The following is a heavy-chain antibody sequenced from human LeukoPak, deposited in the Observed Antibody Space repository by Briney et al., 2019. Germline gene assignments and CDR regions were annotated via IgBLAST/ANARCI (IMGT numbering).Heavy chain of an antibody. CDR1: GFTFTSYW. D-gene: IGHD3-10*01. CDR3: ARQTVRGYYYYYYYMDV. V-gene: IGHV4-34*01. CDR2: INHSGST. J-gene: IGHJ6*03. Sequence: GSLRLSCAASGFTFTSYWMSWVRQPPGKGLEWIGEINHSGSTNYNPSLKSRVTISVDTSKNQFSLKLSSVTAADTAVYYCARQTVRGYYYYYYYMDVWGKGTTVTVSS.